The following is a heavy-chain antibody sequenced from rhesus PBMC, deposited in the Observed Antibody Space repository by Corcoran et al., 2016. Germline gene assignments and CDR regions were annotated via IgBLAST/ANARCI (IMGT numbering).Heavy chain of an antibody. D-gene: IGHD3-3*01. CDR1: GYSISSGYG. Sequence: QVQLQESGPGLVKPSETLSLTCAVSGYSISSGYGWSWIRQPPGKGLEWIGYIGGRSGNTNNNPPRKSRVNISKDTSKNQFSRKLSSGTAADTAVYYGARDVCDNFWSGSHNRFDVWGAGVLVTVSS. CDR2: IGGRSGNT. V-gene: IGHV4-127*01. J-gene: IGHJ5-1*01. CDR3: ARDVCDNFWSGSHNRFDV.